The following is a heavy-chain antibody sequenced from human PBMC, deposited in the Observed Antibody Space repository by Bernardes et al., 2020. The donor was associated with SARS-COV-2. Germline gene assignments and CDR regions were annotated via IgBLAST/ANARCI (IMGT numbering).Heavy chain of an antibody. J-gene: IGHJ4*02. D-gene: IGHD3-3*01. Sequence: GESLKISCKGSGYNFTNYWIGWVRQMPGKGLEWMGIIYPGDSETRYSPSFQGQVTISADKSIDTAYLQWSSLKASDSAVYYCARKYDFWSGSNYYFDYWGQGTLVTVSS. CDR1: GYNFTNYW. V-gene: IGHV5-51*01. CDR2: IYPGDSET. CDR3: ARKYDFWSGSNYYFDY.